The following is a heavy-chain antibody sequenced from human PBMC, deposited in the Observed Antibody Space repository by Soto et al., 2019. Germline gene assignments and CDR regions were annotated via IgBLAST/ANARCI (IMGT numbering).Heavy chain of an antibody. CDR1: EFTFSSYS. Sequence: SLRLSCAASEFTFSSYSMNWVRQAPGKGLEWVSSISSSSSFMYYADSVKGRFAISRDNAKNSLYLQMNSLRAEDTAVHYCARDGSYYYDSSGYYLDYGMDVWGQGTTVTVSS. D-gene: IGHD3-22*01. V-gene: IGHV3-21*06. J-gene: IGHJ6*02. CDR3: ARDGSYYYDSSGYYLDYGMDV. CDR2: ISSSSSFM.